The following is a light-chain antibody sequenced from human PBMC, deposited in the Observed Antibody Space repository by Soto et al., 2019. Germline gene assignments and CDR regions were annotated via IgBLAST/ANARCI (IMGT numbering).Light chain of an antibody. Sequence: DIQMSHSPSTQSASIGDRVTITCRASQTISTWLAWHQQKPGRAPKLLIYAASTLQSGVPSRFSGSGSGTDFTLTISCLQSEDFATYYCQQYYSYPRTFGQGTKVDIK. J-gene: IGKJ1*01. CDR2: AAS. CDR3: QQYYSYPRT. V-gene: IGKV1-5*01. CDR1: QTISTW.